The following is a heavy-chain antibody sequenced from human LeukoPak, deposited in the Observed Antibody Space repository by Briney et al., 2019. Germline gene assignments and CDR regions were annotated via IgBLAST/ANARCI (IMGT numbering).Heavy chain of an antibody. CDR3: ARSGRYYGSGSLDDY. J-gene: IGHJ4*02. V-gene: IGHV1-18*01. D-gene: IGHD3-10*01. Sequence: ASVKVSCKASGYTFTSYGISWVRQAPGQGLEWMGWISAYNGNTNYAQKLQGRVTMTTDTSTSTAYMELRNLRSDDTAVYYCARSGRYYGSGSLDDYWGQGTLVTVSS. CDR2: ISAYNGNT. CDR1: GYTFTSYG.